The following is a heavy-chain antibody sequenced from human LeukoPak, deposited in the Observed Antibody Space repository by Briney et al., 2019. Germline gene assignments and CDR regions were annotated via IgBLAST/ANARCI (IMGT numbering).Heavy chain of an antibody. V-gene: IGHV3-9*01. CDR2: ISWNSGSI. Sequence: SLRLSCAASGFTFSSYGMHWVRQAPGKGLEWVSGISWNSGSIGYADSVKGRFTISRDNAKNSLYLQMNSLRAEDTALYYCAKDIGSGWYYFDYWGQGTLVTVSS. CDR3: AKDIGSGWYYFDY. J-gene: IGHJ4*02. D-gene: IGHD6-19*01. CDR1: GFTFSSYG.